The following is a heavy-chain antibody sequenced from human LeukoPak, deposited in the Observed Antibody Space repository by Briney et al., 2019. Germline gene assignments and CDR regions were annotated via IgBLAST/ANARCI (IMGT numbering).Heavy chain of an antibody. Sequence: GGSLRLSCAASGFTFSSYAMSWVRQAPGKGLEWVSAISGSGGGTYYADSVKGRFTISRDNSKNTLYLQMNSLRAEDTAVYYCAKDIVGCSSTSCYMVDYWGQGTLVTVSS. CDR3: AKDIVGCSSTSCYMVDY. V-gene: IGHV3-23*01. D-gene: IGHD2-2*02. CDR2: ISGSGGGT. J-gene: IGHJ4*02. CDR1: GFTFSSYA.